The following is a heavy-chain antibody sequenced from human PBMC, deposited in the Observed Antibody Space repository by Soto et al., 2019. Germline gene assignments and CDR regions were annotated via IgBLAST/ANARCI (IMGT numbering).Heavy chain of an antibody. J-gene: IGHJ6*02. D-gene: IGHD2-15*01. CDR3: ARDRSGGYYYGMDV. CDR2: IKQDGSEK. Sequence: GGSLRLSCAASGFTFSSYWMSWVRQAPGKGLEWVANIKQDGSEKYYVDSVKGRFTISRDNAKNSLYLQMNSLRAEDTAVYYCARDRSGGYYYGMDVWGQGTTVTVSS. CDR1: GFTFSSYW. V-gene: IGHV3-7*01.